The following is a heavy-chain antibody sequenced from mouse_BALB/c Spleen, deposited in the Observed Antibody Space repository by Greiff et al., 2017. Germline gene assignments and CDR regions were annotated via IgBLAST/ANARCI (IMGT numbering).Heavy chain of an antibody. D-gene: IGHD1-1*01. CDR1: GYTFTDYW. J-gene: IGHJ4*01. V-gene: IGHV1-69*01. CDR2: IDTSDSYT. CDR3: ARSGYYYGSSYNYAMDY. Sequence: QVQLQQPGAELVMPGASVKMSCKASGYTFTDYWMHWVKQRPGQGLEWIGAIDTSDSYTSYNQKFKGKATLTVDESSSTAYMQLSSLTSEDSAVYYCARSGYYYGSSYNYAMDYWGQGTSVTVSS.